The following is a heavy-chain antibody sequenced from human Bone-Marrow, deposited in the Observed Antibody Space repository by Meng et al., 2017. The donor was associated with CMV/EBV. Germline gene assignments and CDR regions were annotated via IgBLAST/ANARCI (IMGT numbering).Heavy chain of an antibody. J-gene: IGHJ6*02. V-gene: IGHV3-21*01. CDR1: GSTFRSYY. Sequence: GEALKISCASSGSTFRSYYLNWVRQPPGKGLEWVSFITSNSYTYYADSVKGRFTISRDNTKNSLYLQMNSMRAEDTAVYYCARDLTLGGSSNKGRIRAGMDVWGQGTTVTVSS. D-gene: IGHD6-13*01. CDR2: ITSNSYT. CDR3: ARDLTLGGSSNKGRIRAGMDV.